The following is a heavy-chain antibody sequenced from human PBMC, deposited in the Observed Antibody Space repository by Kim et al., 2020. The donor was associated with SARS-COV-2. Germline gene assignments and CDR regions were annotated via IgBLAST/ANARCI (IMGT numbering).Heavy chain of an antibody. D-gene: IGHD6-19*01. CDR2: ISYDGSNK. Sequence: GGSLRLSCAASGFTFSSYGMHWVRQAPGKGLEWVAVISYDGSNKYYADSVKGRFTISRDNSKNTLYLQMNSLRAEDTAVYYCARDSSGFAFINWYFDLWG. CDR3: ARDSSGFAFINWYFDL. J-gene: IGHJ2*01. CDR1: GFTFSSYG. V-gene: IGHV3-33*05.